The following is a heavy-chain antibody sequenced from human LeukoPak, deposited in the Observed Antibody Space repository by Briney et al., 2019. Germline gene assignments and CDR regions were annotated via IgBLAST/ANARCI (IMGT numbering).Heavy chain of an antibody. Sequence: GGSLRLSCAASGFTFSSYGMHWVRQAPGKGLEWEAVISYDGSNKYYAGSVKGRFTISRDNSKNTLYLQMNSLRAEDTAVYYCYWYFDAFDIWGQGTMVTVSS. V-gene: IGHV3-30*03. J-gene: IGHJ3*02. D-gene: IGHD2-8*02. CDR3: YWYFDAFDI. CDR2: ISYDGSNK. CDR1: GFTFSSYG.